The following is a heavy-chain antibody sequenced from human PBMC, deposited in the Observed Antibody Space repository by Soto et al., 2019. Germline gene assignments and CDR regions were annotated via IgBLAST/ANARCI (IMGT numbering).Heavy chain of an antibody. D-gene: IGHD4-17*01. CDR3: ARDPPFSGILRGTPLMDV. V-gene: IGHV1-18*04. J-gene: IGHJ6*02. Sequence: PSVKVSCKASGYSFTTHGISWVRRAPGHGLEWMGWISAYNGDTHYVQRFQGRLTMTTDTSTSTAYMELRSLTSDDTAVYYCARDPPFSGILRGTPLMDVWGQGTTVT. CDR2: ISAYNGDT. CDR1: GYSFTTHG.